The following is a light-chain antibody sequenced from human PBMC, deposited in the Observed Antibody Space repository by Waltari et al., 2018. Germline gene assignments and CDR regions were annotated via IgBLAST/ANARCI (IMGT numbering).Light chain of an antibody. Sequence: TCRDSQDIGNRVAWYEQKPGKASYLLIYGTFSLLSSVPSRFIGSGSGTEFTLTISSLHPEDFATYYCQQAKSFPITFGPVTKVDIK. CDR3: QQAKSFPIT. J-gene: IGKJ3*01. CDR2: GTF. CDR1: QDIGNR. V-gene: IGKV1D-12*01.